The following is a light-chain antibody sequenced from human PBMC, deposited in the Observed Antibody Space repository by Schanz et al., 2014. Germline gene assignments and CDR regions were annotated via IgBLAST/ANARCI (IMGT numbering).Light chain of an antibody. Sequence: QSALTQPASVSGSPGQSITISCTGTTSDVAKYNYNFVSWYQQHPGKAPKLMIYDVHNRPSGISNRFSGSKSGNTASLTISGLQAEDEADYFCSSYTRSTHVTFGGGTKLTVL. CDR1: TSDVAKYNYNF. J-gene: IGLJ2*01. CDR3: SSYTRSTHVT. V-gene: IGLV2-14*03. CDR2: DVH.